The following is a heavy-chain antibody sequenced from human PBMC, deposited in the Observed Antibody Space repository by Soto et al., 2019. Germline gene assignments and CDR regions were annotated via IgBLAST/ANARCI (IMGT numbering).Heavy chain of an antibody. D-gene: IGHD5-18*01. V-gene: IGHV3-48*02. J-gene: IGHJ4*02. CDR1: GFSFSSFN. CDR3: ARDTAMVPFDY. Sequence: EVQLVESGGGLVQPGGSLRLACAASGFSFSSFNMNWVRQAPGKGLEWISYISSSSSTIYYADSVKGRFTISRDNAKKSLYLQMNSLREEDTAVYYWARDTAMVPFDYWGQGTLVTVSS. CDR2: ISSSSSTI.